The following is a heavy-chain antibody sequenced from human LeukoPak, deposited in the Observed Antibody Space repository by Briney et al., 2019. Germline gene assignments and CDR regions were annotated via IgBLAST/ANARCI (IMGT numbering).Heavy chain of an antibody. CDR3: ARDCPLLRYFDWLPTYYYYGMDI. CDR2: INPSGGST. Sequence: ASVKVSCKASGYTFTSYYMHWVRQAPGQGLEWMGIINPSGGSTSYAQKFQGRVTMTRDTSTSTVYMELSSLRSEDTAVYHCARDCPLLRYFDWLPTYYYYGMDIWGQGTTVTVSS. CDR1: GYTFTSYY. V-gene: IGHV1-46*01. J-gene: IGHJ6*02. D-gene: IGHD3-9*01.